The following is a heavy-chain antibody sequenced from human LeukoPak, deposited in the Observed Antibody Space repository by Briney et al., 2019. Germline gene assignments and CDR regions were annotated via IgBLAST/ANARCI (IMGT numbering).Heavy chain of an antibody. Sequence: PSETLSLTCTVSGGSISSYYWSWIRQPPGKGLEWIGYIYYSGSTNYNPSLKSRVTISVDTSKNQFSLKLSSVTAADTAVYYCARTKDDGSGSSLWAFDIWGQGTMVTVSS. CDR1: GGSISSYY. CDR3: ARTKDDGSGSSLWAFDI. CDR2: IYYSGST. J-gene: IGHJ3*02. D-gene: IGHD3-10*01. V-gene: IGHV4-59*08.